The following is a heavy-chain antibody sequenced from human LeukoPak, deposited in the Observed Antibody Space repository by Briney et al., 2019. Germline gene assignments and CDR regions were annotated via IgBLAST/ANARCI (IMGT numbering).Heavy chain of an antibody. Sequence: PGGSLRLSCAVSGFTVSSSYMSWVRQTPGKGLEWVSIIYSGGNTFYPDSVEGRFTISRDDSRNTLYLQMNSLTAEDTAVYFCARFSAPETRSIFGVVTPRHNWFDSWGQGTRVTVSS. D-gene: IGHD3-3*01. CDR3: ARFSAPETRSIFGVVTPRHNWFDS. J-gene: IGHJ5*01. CDR2: IYSGGNT. CDR1: GFTVSSSY. V-gene: IGHV3-53*01.